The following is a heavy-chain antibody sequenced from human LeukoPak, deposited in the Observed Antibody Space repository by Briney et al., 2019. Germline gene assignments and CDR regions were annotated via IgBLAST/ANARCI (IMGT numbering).Heavy chain of an antibody. CDR3: ASGGQYYDILTGYYIGDY. Sequence: PSETLSLTCAVYGGSFSGYYWSWIRQPPGKGLEWIGEINHSGSTNYNPSLKSRVTISVDTSKNQFSLKLSSVTAADTAVYYCASGGQYYDILTGYYIGDYWGQGTLVTVSS. CDR2: INHSGST. CDR1: GGSFSGYY. J-gene: IGHJ4*02. D-gene: IGHD3-9*01. V-gene: IGHV4-34*01.